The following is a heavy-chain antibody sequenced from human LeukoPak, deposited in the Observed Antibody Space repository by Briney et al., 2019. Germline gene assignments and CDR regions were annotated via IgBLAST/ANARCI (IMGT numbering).Heavy chain of an antibody. CDR3: ASGFWFDP. CDR1: GGSFSGYY. Sequence: SETLSLTCAVYGGSFSGYYWSWIRQPPGKGLEWIGEINHSGSTNYNPSLKSRVTISVDTSKNQFSLKLSSMTAADTAVYYCASGFWFDPWGQGTLVTVSS. J-gene: IGHJ5*02. CDR2: INHSGST. V-gene: IGHV4-34*01.